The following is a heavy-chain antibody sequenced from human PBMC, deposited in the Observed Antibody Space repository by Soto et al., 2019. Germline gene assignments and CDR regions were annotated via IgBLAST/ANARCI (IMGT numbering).Heavy chain of an antibody. CDR3: ARDLREIEDAFDY. V-gene: IGHV3-48*02. CDR2: ISSSSSTI. J-gene: IGHJ4*02. D-gene: IGHD3-3*01. CDR1: GFTFSSYS. Sequence: PGGSLRLSCAASGFTFSSYSMNFVRQAPGKGLEWVSYISSSSSTIYYADSVKGRFTISRDNAKNSLYLQINSLRDEDTAVYHCARDLREIEDAFDYWGQGTLFTVYS.